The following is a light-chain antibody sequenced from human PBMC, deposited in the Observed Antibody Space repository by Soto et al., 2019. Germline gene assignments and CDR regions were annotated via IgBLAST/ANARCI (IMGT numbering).Light chain of an antibody. Sequence: VLTQAPGTLSLSPGERATLCCRVCQRVSITFLAWYQQKPGQAPRLLIYGASSRATGIPDRFSGSGSGTDFTLTISSLEPEDFAVYYCQQYGSSLLRFGPGTKVDIK. V-gene: IGKV3-20*01. CDR1: QRVSITF. CDR3: QQYGSSLLR. CDR2: GAS. J-gene: IGKJ3*01.